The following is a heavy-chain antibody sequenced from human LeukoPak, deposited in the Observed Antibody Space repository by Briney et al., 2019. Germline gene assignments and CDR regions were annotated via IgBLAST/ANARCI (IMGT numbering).Heavy chain of an antibody. CDR1: GFTFSSYA. V-gene: IGHV3-23*01. J-gene: IGHJ4*02. Sequence: GGSLRLSCAASGFTFSSYAMSWVRQAPGKGLEWVSAISGSGGSTYYADSAKGRFTISRDNSKNTVYLQMNSLRADDTAVYYCAKLPAMIVVVIKDYFDYWGQGTLVVVSS. CDR3: AKLPAMIVVVIKDYFDY. CDR2: ISGSGGST. D-gene: IGHD3-22*01.